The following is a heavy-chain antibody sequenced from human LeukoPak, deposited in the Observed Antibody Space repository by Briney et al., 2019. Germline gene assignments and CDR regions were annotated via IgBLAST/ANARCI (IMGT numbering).Heavy chain of an antibody. CDR2: ISSSSSTI. CDR1: GFTFSSYS. Sequence: PGGSLRLSCAASGFTFSSYSMNWVRQAPGKGLEWVSYISSSSSTIYYADSVKGRFTISRDNAKNSLYLQMNSLRVEDTAVYYCTTFSYAGNAGGSAGSWGQGTLVTVSS. CDR3: TTFSYAGNAGGSAGS. J-gene: IGHJ5*02. V-gene: IGHV3-48*01. D-gene: IGHD4-23*01.